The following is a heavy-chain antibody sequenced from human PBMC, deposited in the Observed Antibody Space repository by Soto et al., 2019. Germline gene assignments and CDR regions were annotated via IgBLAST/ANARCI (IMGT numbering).Heavy chain of an antibody. CDR2: IYYSGST. D-gene: IGHD2-8*01. V-gene: IGHV4-59*01. CDR1: GGSISSYY. Sequence: PSETLSLTCTVSGGSISSYYWSWIRQPPGKGLEWIGYIYYSGSTNYNPSLKSRVTISVDTSKNQFSLKLSSVTAADTAMYYCARHVLVRDAFDIWGQGTMVTVSS. CDR3: ARHVLVRDAFDI. J-gene: IGHJ3*02.